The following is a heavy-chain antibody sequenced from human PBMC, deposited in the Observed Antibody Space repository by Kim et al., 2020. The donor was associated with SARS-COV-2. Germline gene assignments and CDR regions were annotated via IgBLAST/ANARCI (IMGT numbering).Heavy chain of an antibody. CDR3: ARDRKFVYYGSGERGTQGFDP. D-gene: IGHD3-10*01. Sequence: ASVKVSCKASGYTFTSYAMHWVRQAPGQRLEWMGWINAGNGNTKYSQKFQGRVTITRDTSASTAYMELSSLRSEDTAVYYCARDRKFVYYGSGERGTQGFDPWGQGTLVTVSS. CDR1: GYTFTSYA. CDR2: INAGNGNT. J-gene: IGHJ5*02. V-gene: IGHV1-3*01.